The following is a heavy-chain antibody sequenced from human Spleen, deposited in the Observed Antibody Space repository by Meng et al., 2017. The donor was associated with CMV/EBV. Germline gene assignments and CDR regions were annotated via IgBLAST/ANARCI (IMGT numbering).Heavy chain of an antibody. V-gene: IGHV4-61*01. CDR1: GGSVRSASYY. J-gene: IGHJ4*02. CDR2: IYYTGST. D-gene: IGHD6-6*01. CDR3: ARVGSSSSFGIDS. Sequence: SETLSLTCTVSGGSVRSASYYWGWIRQPPGKGLEWIGYIYYTGSTNYNPPLKSRVTISVDTSKTQFSLKMAYVTAADTAVYYCARVGSSSSFGIDSWGQGSLVTVSS.